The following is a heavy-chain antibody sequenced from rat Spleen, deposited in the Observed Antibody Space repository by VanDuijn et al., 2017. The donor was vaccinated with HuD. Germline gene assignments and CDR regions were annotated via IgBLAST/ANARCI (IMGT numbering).Heavy chain of an antibody. V-gene: IGHV5S13*01. J-gene: IGHJ3*01. CDR2: ISTGGGNT. Sequence: EVELVESGGGLVQPGRSLKLSCAASGLTFSDYGMAWVRQAPTKGLEWVATISTGGGNTYYRDSVKGRFTVSRDNAKNTLYLQLESLRSEDTATYYCVRQDTSGYSNWFTYWGQGTLVTVSS. CDR1: GLTFSDYG. D-gene: IGHD4-3*01. CDR3: VRQDTSGYSNWFTY.